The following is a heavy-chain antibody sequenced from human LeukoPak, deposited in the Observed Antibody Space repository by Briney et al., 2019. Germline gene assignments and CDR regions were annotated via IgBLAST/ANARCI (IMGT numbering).Heavy chain of an antibody. CDR3: ARVGEQWLVFFDY. Sequence: SETLSLTCAVYGGSLSGYYWSWIRQPPGKGLEWIGEINHSGGTNYNPSLKSRVTISVDTSKNQFSLKLSSVTAADTAVYYCARVGEQWLVFFDYWGQGTLVTVSS. J-gene: IGHJ4*02. D-gene: IGHD6-19*01. V-gene: IGHV4-34*01. CDR1: GGSLSGYY. CDR2: INHSGGT.